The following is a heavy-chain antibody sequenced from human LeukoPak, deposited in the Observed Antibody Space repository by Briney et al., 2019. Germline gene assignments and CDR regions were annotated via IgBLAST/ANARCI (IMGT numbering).Heavy chain of an antibody. Sequence: PGGSLRLSCSTFGFNFANYGVSWFRQAPGQGLEWVGFLRSTIHGGPAEYAASVEGRFSISRDDSKRIAYPQMNSLKTEDTAVYYCTRAGGYDFWIDYWGQGTLVTVSS. CDR1: GFNFANYG. V-gene: IGHV3-49*03. CDR3: TRAGGYDFWIDY. J-gene: IGHJ4*02. D-gene: IGHD3-3*01. CDR2: LRSTIHGGPA.